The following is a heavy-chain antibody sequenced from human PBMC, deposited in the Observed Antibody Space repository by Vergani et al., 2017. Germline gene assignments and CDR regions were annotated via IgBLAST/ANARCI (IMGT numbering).Heavy chain of an antibody. Sequence: EVQLLESGGGLVQPGGSLRLSCEASGFSFPGYAMSWVRQAPGKGLEWVSSVSGSSATPYYADSVKGRFIISRDNSKNPLHLQMNSLRADDTAVYYCTKGSRGYTGYFFDYWGQGTLVTVSS. V-gene: IGHV3-23*01. CDR1: GFSFPGYA. CDR3: TKGSRGYTGYFFDY. J-gene: IGHJ4*02. D-gene: IGHD5-12*01. CDR2: VSGSSATP.